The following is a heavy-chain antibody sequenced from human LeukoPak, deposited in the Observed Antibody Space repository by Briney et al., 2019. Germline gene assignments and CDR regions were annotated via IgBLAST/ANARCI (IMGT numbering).Heavy chain of an antibody. CDR1: GGSFSGYY. CDR2: INHSGST. J-gene: IGHJ4*02. Sequence: SETLSLTCAVYGGSFSGYYWSWIRQPPGKGLEWIGEINHSGSTNYNPSLKSRVTISVDTSKNQFSLKLSSVTAADTAVYYCAGRRYNYVWGSYRQTPIGYWGRGTLVTVSS. V-gene: IGHV4-34*01. CDR3: AGRRYNYVWGSYRQTPIGY. D-gene: IGHD3-16*02.